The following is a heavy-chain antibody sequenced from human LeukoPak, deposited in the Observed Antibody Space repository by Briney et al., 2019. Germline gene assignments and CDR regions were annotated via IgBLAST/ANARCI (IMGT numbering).Heavy chain of an antibody. J-gene: IGHJ4*02. CDR2: FDPEDGET. D-gene: IGHD6-19*01. V-gene: IGHV1-24*01. Sequence: ASVKVSCKVSGYTLTELSTHWVRQAPGKGLEWMGGFDPEDGETIYAQKFQGRVTMTEDTSTDTAYMELSSLRSEDTAVYYCATGVDAGSGWYYFDYWGQGTLVTVSS. CDR1: GYTLTELS. CDR3: ATGVDAGSGWYYFDY.